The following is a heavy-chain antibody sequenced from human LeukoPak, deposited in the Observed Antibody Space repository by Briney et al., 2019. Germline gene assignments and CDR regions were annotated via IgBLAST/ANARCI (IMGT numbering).Heavy chain of an antibody. V-gene: IGHV3-7*01. J-gene: IGHJ4*02. CDR3: ARWDIRGTAHQLDY. Sequence: GGSLRLSCAVSGFSLSSQWRSWVRQAPGKGLEWVANINQDGSARYYVDSLKRGFTTTRDNAKNSMYLQMNSRSPEDAAVYYCARWDIRGTAHQLDYWGQGTLVTVSS. D-gene: IGHD2-15*01. CDR2: INQDGSAR. CDR1: GFSLSSQW.